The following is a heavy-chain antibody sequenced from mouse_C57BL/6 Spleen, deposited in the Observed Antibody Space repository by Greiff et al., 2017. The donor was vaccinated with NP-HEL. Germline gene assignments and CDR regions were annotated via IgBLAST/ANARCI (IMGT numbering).Heavy chain of an antibody. CDR1: GYSFTDYN. CDR3: AITPITTVPYYFDY. D-gene: IGHD1-1*01. Sequence: EVQLQQSGPELVKPGASVKISCKASGYSFTDYNMNWVKQSHGKSLEWIGVINPNYGTTSYNQKFKGKATLTVDQSSSTAYMQLNSLTSEDSAVYYCAITPITTVPYYFDYWGQGTTLTVSS. CDR2: INPNYGTT. J-gene: IGHJ2*01. V-gene: IGHV1-39*01.